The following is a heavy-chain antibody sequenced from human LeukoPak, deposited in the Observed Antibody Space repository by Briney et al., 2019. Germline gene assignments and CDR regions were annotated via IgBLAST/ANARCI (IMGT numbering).Heavy chain of an antibody. CDR1: GFTFSSYA. J-gene: IGHJ4*02. D-gene: IGHD3-3*01. V-gene: IGHV3-23*01. CDR3: ARDRNTDFWSGYYTNYCDY. CDR2: ISGSGDST. Sequence: PGGSLRLSCAASGFTFSSYAMSWVRQAPGKGLEWVSAISGSGDSTYYADSVKGRSTISRDNSKNTLYLQMNSLRAEDTAVYYCARDRNTDFWSGYYTNYCDYWGQGTLVTVSS.